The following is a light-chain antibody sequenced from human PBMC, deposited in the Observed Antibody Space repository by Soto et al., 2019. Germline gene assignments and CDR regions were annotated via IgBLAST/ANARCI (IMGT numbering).Light chain of an antibody. Sequence: IVLTQSPAILALSPGDRATLSCRASQSVSSSYLAWYQHKPGQAPRLLIHGASSRVTGIPDRFSGSGSGTDFTLTVSRLEPEDFAVFYCQQYGSSPPTFGQGTKVEIK. CDR3: QQYGSSPPT. J-gene: IGKJ2*01. CDR1: QSVSSSY. CDR2: GAS. V-gene: IGKV3-20*01.